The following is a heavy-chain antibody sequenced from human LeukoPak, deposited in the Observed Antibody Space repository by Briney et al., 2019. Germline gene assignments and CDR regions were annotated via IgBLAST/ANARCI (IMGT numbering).Heavy chain of an antibody. J-gene: IGHJ4*02. CDR1: GGTFSSYA. CDR3: ARDEDYDILTGYPDY. D-gene: IGHD3-9*01. V-gene: IGHV1-69*05. Sequence: ASVKVSCKASGGTFSSYAISWVRQAPGQGLDWMGRIIPIFGTANYAQKFQGRVTITTDESTSTAYMELSSLRSEDTAVYYCARDEDYDILTGYPDYWGQGTLVTVSS. CDR2: IIPIFGTA.